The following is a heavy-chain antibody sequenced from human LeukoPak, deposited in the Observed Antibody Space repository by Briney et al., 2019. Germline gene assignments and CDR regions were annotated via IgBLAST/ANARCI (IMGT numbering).Heavy chain of an antibody. CDR2: ISGSGGST. V-gene: IGHV3-23*01. Sequence: GGSLRLSCAASGFTFSSYAMSWVRQAPGKGLEWVSAISGSGGSTYYADSVKGRFTISRDSSTNTLYLQMNSLRAEDTAVYYCAKAWASSGYYHFDYWGQGTLVTVSS. CDR3: AKAWASSGYYHFDY. CDR1: GFTFSSYA. D-gene: IGHD3-22*01. J-gene: IGHJ4*02.